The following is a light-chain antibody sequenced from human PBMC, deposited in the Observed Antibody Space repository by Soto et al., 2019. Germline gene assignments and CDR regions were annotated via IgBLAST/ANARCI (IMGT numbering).Light chain of an antibody. J-gene: IGKJ1*01. V-gene: IGKV1-5*01. CDR2: DAS. CDR1: QSISSG. CDR3: QQYNSYSWT. Sequence: DIQMTQSPSTLSASVGDRVTITCRASQSISSGLAWYQQKPGKARKLLIYDASSLESGVPSRFSGSGSGTEFTLTISSLQPDDFATYYCQQYNSYSWTFGQGTKVEIK.